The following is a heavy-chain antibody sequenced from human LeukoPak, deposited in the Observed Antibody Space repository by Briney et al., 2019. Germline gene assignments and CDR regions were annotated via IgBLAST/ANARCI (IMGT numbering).Heavy chain of an antibody. CDR1: TFGNYW. CDR2: VSPDGTTT. J-gene: IGHJ4*02. V-gene: IGHV3-74*01. CDR3: ARECDPTMCAGSSPDH. Sequence: GGSLRPSCEASTFGNYWIHWVRQVPGKGLVWLSRVSPDGTTTTHADSVKGRFTISRDNAKSTLYLQMNSLSAEDTAVYYCARECDPTMCAGSSPDHWGQGILVTVSS. D-gene: IGHD5-24*01.